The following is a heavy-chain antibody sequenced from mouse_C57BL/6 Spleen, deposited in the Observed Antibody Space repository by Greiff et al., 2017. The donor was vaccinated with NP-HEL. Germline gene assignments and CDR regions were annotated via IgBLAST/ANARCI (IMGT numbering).Heavy chain of an antibody. J-gene: IGHJ2*01. D-gene: IGHD2-2*01. CDR3: ARDRGYAGDY. V-gene: IGHV5-4*01. Sequence: EVHLVESGGGLVKPGGSLKLSCAASGFTFSSYAMSWVRQTPEKRLEWVATISDGGSYTYYPDNVKGRFTISRDNAKNNLYLQMSHLKSEDTAMYYCARDRGYAGDYWGQGTTLTVSS. CDR1: GFTFSSYA. CDR2: ISDGGSYT.